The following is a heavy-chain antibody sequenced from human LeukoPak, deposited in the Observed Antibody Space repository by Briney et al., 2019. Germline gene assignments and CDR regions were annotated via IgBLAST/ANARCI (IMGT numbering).Heavy chain of an antibody. CDR3: ARDGRIQLWSQDYYYYYMDV. CDR2: ISSSSSYI. Sequence: GGSLRLSCAASGFTFSSYSMNWVRQAPGKGLEWVSSISSSSSYIYYADSVKGRFTISRDNAKNSLYLQMNSLRAEDTAVYYCARDGRIQLWSQDYYYYYMDVWGKGTTVTISS. J-gene: IGHJ6*03. D-gene: IGHD5-18*01. V-gene: IGHV3-21*01. CDR1: GFTFSSYS.